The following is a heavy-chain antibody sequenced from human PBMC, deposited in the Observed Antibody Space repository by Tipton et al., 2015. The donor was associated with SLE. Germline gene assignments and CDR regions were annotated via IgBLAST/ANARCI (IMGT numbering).Heavy chain of an antibody. V-gene: IGHV3-74*01. CDR1: GFNFGGHW. CDR3: ARSYYYYYYYMDV. Sequence: SLRLSCAASGFNFGGHWMYWVRQGPGKGLVWVARISTEGGFTHYADSVKGRFTISRDNAGNTLYLEMNSLRAEDTAVYYCARSYYYYYYYMDVWGKGTTVTVSS. J-gene: IGHJ6*03. CDR2: ISTEGGFT.